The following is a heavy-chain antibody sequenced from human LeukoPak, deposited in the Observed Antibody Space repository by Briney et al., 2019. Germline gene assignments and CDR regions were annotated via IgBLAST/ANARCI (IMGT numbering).Heavy chain of an antibody. Sequence: GGSLRLSCAASGFTFSSYSMNWVRQRPGKGPEWVSYISSGGGTTYYADSVKGRFTISRDNAKNSLFLEMNSLRVEDTAVYYCAKDGYMVRGVRVSYFDYWGQGTLVTVSS. J-gene: IGHJ4*02. D-gene: IGHD3-10*01. CDR1: GFTFSSYS. CDR3: AKDGYMVRGVRVSYFDY. CDR2: ISSGGGTT. V-gene: IGHV3-48*04.